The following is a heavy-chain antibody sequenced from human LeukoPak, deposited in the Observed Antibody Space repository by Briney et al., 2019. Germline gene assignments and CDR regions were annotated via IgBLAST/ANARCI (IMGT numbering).Heavy chain of an antibody. CDR2: INHSGST. D-gene: IGHD2-15*01. J-gene: IGHJ4*02. CDR3: AREAVDDY. Sequence: SETLSLTCAVYGGSFSGYYWSWIRQPPGKGLEWIGEINHSGSTNYNPSLKSRVTIPVDTSKNQFSLKLSSGTAADTAVYYCAREAVDDYWGQGALVTVSS. V-gene: IGHV4-34*01. CDR1: GGSFSGYY.